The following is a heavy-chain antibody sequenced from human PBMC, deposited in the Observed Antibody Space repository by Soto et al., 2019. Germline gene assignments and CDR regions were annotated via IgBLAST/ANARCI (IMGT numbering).Heavy chain of an antibody. CDR1: GFNFGYYA. J-gene: IGHJ4*02. CDR3: AKDLIRGDCYEDPDY. CDR2: IYAAGGSK. V-gene: IGHV3-23*01. Sequence: EVHLLESGGGLVQPGGSLRLSCAASGFNFGYYAMFWFRQAPGQGLEWVSTIYAAGGSKYYAGSVKGRFTISRDNSRDTLFLQMDSLRVEDTAMYFCAKDLIRGDCYEDPDYWGQGTLVTVSS. D-gene: IGHD3-10*01.